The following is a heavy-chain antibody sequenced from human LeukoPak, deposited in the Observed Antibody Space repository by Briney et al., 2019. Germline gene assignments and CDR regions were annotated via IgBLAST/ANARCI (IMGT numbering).Heavy chain of an antibody. V-gene: IGHV4-59*01. CDR3: ARAALGYSSGWYVAYFQH. J-gene: IGHJ1*01. CDR1: DGSISSYY. Sequence: SETLSLTCTVSDGSISSYYWSWIRQPPGKGLEWIGYFYYSGSTNYNPSLKSRVTISVDTSKNQFSLKLSSVTAADTAVYYCARAALGYSSGWYVAYFQHWGQGTLVTVSS. CDR2: FYYSGST. D-gene: IGHD6-19*01.